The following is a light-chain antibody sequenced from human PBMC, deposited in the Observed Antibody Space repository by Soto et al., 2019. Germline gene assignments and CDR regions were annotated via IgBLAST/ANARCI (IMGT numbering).Light chain of an antibody. J-gene: IGKJ1*01. V-gene: IGKV1-5*01. CDR1: QSVSGW. CDR2: DAS. CDR3: QQYETFSGT. Sequence: DVRMPQSPSTLSASVGDTVPDPRRASQSVSGWLAWYQQKPGQAPKLLIYDASALPRGVPSRFSGSGSGTKFTLTIASLQPDDFATYYCQQYETFSGTFGPGTKVDIK.